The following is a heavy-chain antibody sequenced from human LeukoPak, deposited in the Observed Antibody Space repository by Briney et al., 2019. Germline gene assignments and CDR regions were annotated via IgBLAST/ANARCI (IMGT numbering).Heavy chain of an antibody. J-gene: IGHJ4*02. CDR3: AKGVHGSRSTSFADN. D-gene: IGHD3-10*01. V-gene: IGHV3-13*01. CDR2: IGTAGDT. Sequence: GGSLRLSCAASGFTLSSYDMHWVRQATGKGLEWVSAIGTAGDTYYPGSVKGRFSISRDNSKNTLYLQMNSLRADDTAVYYCAKGVHGSRSTSFADNWGQGTLVTVSS. CDR1: GFTLSSYD.